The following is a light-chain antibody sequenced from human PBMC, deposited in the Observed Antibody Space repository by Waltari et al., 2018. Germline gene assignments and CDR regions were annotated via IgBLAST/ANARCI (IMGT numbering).Light chain of an antibody. CDR3: SSYGGFNNFV. CDR1: SSDIGDYDY. J-gene: IGLJ2*01. Sequence: QSALSQPPSASGSPGQSVTISCTGSSSDIGDYDYVSWYQQYPGKAPKVLIYEVSQRPSGVPDRFSGSKSGTTASLTVSGLQAEDEADYYCSSYGGFNNFVFGGGTRLTVL. V-gene: IGLV2-8*01. CDR2: EVS.